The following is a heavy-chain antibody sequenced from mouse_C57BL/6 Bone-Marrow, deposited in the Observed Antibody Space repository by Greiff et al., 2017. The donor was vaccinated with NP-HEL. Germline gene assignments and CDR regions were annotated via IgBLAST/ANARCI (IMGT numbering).Heavy chain of an antibody. CDR3: ARSDFDY. CDR2: INPSNGGT. CDR1: TSYW. J-gene: IGHJ2*01. V-gene: IGHV1-53*01. Sequence: VQLQQPGTELVKPGASVKLSFTSYWMHWVKQRPGQGLEWIGNINPSNGGTNYNEKFKSKATLTVDKSSSTAYMQLSSLTSEDSAVYYCARSDFDYWGQGTTLTVSS.